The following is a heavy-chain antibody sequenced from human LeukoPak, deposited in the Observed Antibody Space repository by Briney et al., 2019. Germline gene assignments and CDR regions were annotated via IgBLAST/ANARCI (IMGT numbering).Heavy chain of an antibody. V-gene: IGHV3-30*04. Sequence: GVSLRLSCAASGFTFSSYSMHWVRQAAGKGLEWLAETSFDGNNKWYAGSVKGRFTISRDKSSNTLFLQMNSLKAEDTALYYCVRGRSVGTPYFYSYYMDVWGKGTSVIVSS. CDR1: GFTFSSYS. D-gene: IGHD1-26*01. J-gene: IGHJ6*03. CDR3: VRGRSVGTPYFYSYYMDV. CDR2: TSFDGNNK.